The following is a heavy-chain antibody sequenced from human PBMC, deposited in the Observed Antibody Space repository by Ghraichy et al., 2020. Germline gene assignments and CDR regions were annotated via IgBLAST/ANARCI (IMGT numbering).Heavy chain of an antibody. Sequence: GGSLRLSCAASGFSFSSYAMSWVRQAPGKGLEWVSAIYDSGTAAFYADSVKGRFTISRDNSQETLYLQMNSLRVDDTAVYYCARPSPYGTTWHGGIDYWGQGTLVTVSS. CDR3: ARPSPYGTTWHGGIDY. D-gene: IGHD3-10*01. V-gene: IGHV3-23*01. CDR1: GFSFSSYA. CDR2: IYDSGTAA. J-gene: IGHJ4*02.